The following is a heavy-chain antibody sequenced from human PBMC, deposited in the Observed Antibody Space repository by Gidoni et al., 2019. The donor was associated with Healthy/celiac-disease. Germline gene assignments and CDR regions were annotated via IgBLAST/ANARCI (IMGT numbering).Heavy chain of an antibody. Sequence: EVQLVESGGGLVKPGGSLRLSCAASGFTFSNAWMSWVRQAPGKGLEWVGRIKSKTDGGTTDYAAPVKGRFTISRDDSKNTLYLQMNSLKTEDTAVYYCTTDPPDYYGSGSYYSPDAFDIWGQGTMVTVSS. CDR2: IKSKTDGGTT. J-gene: IGHJ3*02. CDR1: GFTFSNAW. D-gene: IGHD3-10*01. CDR3: TTDPPDYYGSGSYYSPDAFDI. V-gene: IGHV3-15*01.